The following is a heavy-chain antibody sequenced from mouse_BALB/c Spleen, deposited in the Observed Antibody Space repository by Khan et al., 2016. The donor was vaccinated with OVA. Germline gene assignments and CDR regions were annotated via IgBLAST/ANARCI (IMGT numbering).Heavy chain of an antibody. CDR3: ARSTYRYAFVY. V-gene: IGHV3-8*02. Sequence: EVQLQESGPSLVKPSQTLSLTCSVTGDSITSGYWNWIRQFPGSKLEYMGYIIYTGYTYYNPSLKSRISITRHTSKNQYYLQLHSVTDEDTATYYCARSTYRYAFVYWGQGTLVTVSA. CDR1: GDSITSGY. J-gene: IGHJ3*01. CDR2: IIYTGYT. D-gene: IGHD2-14*01.